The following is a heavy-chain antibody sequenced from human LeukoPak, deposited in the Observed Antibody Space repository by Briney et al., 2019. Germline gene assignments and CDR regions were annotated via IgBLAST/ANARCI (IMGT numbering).Heavy chain of an antibody. CDR2: ISYDGSNK. Sequence: GRSLRLSCAASGFTFSSYAMHWVRQAPGKGLEWVAVISYDGSNKYYADSVKGRFTISRDNSKNKLYLQMNSLRAEDTAVYYCARDPNPRDIAAELDYWGQGTLVTVSS. CDR3: ARDPNPRDIAAELDY. D-gene: IGHD6-13*01. J-gene: IGHJ4*02. CDR1: GFTFSSYA. V-gene: IGHV3-30*04.